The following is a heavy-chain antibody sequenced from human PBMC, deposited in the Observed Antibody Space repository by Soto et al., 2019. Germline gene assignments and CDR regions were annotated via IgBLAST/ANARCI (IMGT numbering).Heavy chain of an antibody. J-gene: IGHJ4*02. Sequence: EVQLLESGGGLVQPGGSLRLSCAASGFTFRSFAVAWVRQAPGKGLEWVTTIAVSGSTYYADSVKGRFTVSRDNSNNALYLQMSTLRAEDTAVYYCAKEPGVPGRGLEYWGQGTLVTVSS. CDR1: GFTFRSFA. CDR3: AKEPGVPGRGLEY. V-gene: IGHV3-23*01. D-gene: IGHD3-10*01. CDR2: IAVSGST.